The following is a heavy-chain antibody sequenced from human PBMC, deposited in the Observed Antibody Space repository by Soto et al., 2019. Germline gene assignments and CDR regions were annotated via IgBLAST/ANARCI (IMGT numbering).Heavy chain of an antibody. V-gene: IGHV3-48*02. D-gene: IGHD6-19*01. Sequence: PGESLKISCVASGFMFDSYAMNWVRQAPGKGLEWVSYISPGGDRIYYAESLKGRITISRDNARNSLSLQMNILSDEDTAVYYCTKSADSAGWGVDFWGQGTLVTVSS. J-gene: IGHJ4*02. CDR3: TKSADSAGWGVDF. CDR1: GFMFDSYA. CDR2: ISPGGDRI.